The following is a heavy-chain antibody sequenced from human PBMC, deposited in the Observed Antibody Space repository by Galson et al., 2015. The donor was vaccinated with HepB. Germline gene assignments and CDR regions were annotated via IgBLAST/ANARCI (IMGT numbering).Heavy chain of an antibody. D-gene: IGHD4-11*01. CDR3: ARAGNYGRKGALYYYYGMDV. Sequence: SLRLSCAASGFTFSSYGMHWVRQAPGKGLEWVAVIWYDGSNKYYADSVKGRFTISRDNSKNTLYLQMNSLRAEDTAVYYCARAGNYGRKGALYYYYGMDVWGQGTTVTVSS. V-gene: IGHV3-33*01. CDR1: GFTFSSYG. CDR2: IWYDGSNK. J-gene: IGHJ6*02.